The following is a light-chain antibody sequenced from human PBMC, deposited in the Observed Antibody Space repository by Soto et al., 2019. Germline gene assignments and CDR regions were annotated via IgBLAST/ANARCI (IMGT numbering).Light chain of an antibody. CDR1: QSVSSSY. V-gene: IGKV3-20*01. CDR2: GAS. Sequence: EIVLTQSPGTLSLSPGERATLSCRASQSVSSSYLAWYQQKPGQAPRLLIYGASSRATGIPDRFSGSGSWTDLTLTISRLEPEDCAVYYCQQYGSSRTFGQGTKLEIK. CDR3: QQYGSSRT. J-gene: IGKJ2*02.